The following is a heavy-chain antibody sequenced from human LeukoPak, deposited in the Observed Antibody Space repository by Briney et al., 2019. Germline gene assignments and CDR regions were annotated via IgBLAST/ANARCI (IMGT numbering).Heavy chain of an antibody. V-gene: IGHV1-46*01. CDR2: INPSGGST. CDR3: ARDYSWQWLVLVTLDY. CDR1: GYTFTSYY. D-gene: IGHD6-19*01. J-gene: IGHJ4*02. Sequence: GASVKVSCKASGYTFTSYYMHWVRQAPGQGLEWMGIINPSGGSTSYAQKFQGRVTMTRDTSTSTVYMELSSLRSEDTAVYYCARDYSWQWLVLVTLDYWGQGTLVTVSS.